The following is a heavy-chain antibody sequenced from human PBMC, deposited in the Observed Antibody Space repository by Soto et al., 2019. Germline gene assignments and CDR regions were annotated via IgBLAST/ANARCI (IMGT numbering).Heavy chain of an antibody. CDR2: IYYSGST. CDR1: GGSISSYY. J-gene: IGHJ4*02. Sequence: PSETLSLTCTVSGGSISSYYWSWIRQPPGKGLEWIGYIYYSGSTNYNPSLKSRVTISVDTSKNQFSLKLSSVTAADTAVYYCARGDYDSSGYPIDYLGQGTLVTAPQ. CDR3: ARGDYDSSGYPIDY. D-gene: IGHD3-22*01. V-gene: IGHV4-59*01.